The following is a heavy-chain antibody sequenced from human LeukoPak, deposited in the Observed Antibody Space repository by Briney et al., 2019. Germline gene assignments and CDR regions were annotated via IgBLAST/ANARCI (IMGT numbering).Heavy chain of an antibody. CDR3: IRVMIVVVAADY. Sequence: GGPLRLSCTASGFTFGDYAMSWVRQAPGKGLEWVGFIRSKAYGGTTEYAASVKGRFTFSRDDSKNIAYLQMNSLKTEDTAVYYCIRVMIVVVAADYWGQGTLVTVSS. CDR1: GFTFGDYA. D-gene: IGHD3-22*01. J-gene: IGHJ4*02. CDR2: IRSKAYGGTT. V-gene: IGHV3-49*04.